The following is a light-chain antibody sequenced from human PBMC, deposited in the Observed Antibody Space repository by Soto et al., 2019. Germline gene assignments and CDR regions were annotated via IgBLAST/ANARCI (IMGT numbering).Light chain of an antibody. V-gene: IGLV3-21*02. CDR3: QVWDRSSEHVI. CDR2: DSS. J-gene: IGLJ2*01. Sequence: SYELTQPPSVSVAPGQTARITCGGNNIGTKSVHWYQQRPGQAPVLVVFDSSDRPSGIPERFSGSNSGNTATLIISRGEAGDEADYYCQVWDRSSEHVIFGGGTKLTVL. CDR1: NIGTKS.